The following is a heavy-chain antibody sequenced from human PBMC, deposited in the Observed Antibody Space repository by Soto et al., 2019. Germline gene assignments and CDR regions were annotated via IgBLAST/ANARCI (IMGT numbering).Heavy chain of an antibody. Sequence: GGSLRLSCAASGFTFSNYAMSWVRQAPGTGLEWVAVISYDGSNKYYADSVKGRFTISRDNSKNTLYLQMNSLRAEDTAVYYCARDLKGSGSPHYGMDVWGQGTTVTVSS. D-gene: IGHD3-10*01. CDR1: GFTFSNYA. J-gene: IGHJ6*02. V-gene: IGHV3-30-3*01. CDR2: ISYDGSNK. CDR3: ARDLKGSGSPHYGMDV.